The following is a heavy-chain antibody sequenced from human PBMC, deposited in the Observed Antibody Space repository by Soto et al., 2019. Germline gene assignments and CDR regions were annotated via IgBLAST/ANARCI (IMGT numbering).Heavy chain of an antibody. V-gene: IGHV4-59*01. Sequence: PSETLSLTCTVSGGSISSYYWSWIRQPPGKGLEWVGYIYYSGSTNYNPSLKSRVTISVDTSKNQFSLKLSSVTAADTAVYYCARGYVYDFWSGYYGPPHFDYWGQGTLVTVSS. CDR3: ARGYVYDFWSGYYGPPHFDY. CDR2: IYYSGST. J-gene: IGHJ4*02. D-gene: IGHD3-3*01. CDR1: GGSISSYY.